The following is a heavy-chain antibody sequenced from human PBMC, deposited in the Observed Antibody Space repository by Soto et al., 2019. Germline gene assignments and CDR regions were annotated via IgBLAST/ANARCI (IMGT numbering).Heavy chain of an antibody. CDR1: GVSIRSYS. V-gene: IGHV4-59*01. CDR2: IHYSGRT. J-gene: IGHJ3*02. D-gene: IGHD1-26*01. CDR3: ARQDTGSPINAFVI. Sequence: SETLSFTCTVSGVSIRSYSWSWIRQPPAQRLQWIGCIHYSGRTNYNPSLKSRVTISVDTSKNQFSLRLHSVTAADTAVYYCARQDTGSPINAFVIWGQWTMVTVAS.